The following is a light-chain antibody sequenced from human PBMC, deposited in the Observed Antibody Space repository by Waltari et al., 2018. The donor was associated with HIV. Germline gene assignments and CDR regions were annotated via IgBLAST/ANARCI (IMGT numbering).Light chain of an antibody. Sequence: EIVMTQSPATLSVSPGERATLSCRASQSVSSNLAWYQKKPGQAPRLLIYSGSTRATGIPARFSGSGSGTDFTLTISSLQSEDFAIYYCQQYNNWPWTFGQGTKVEIK. J-gene: IGKJ1*01. CDR3: QQYNNWPWT. V-gene: IGKV3-15*01. CDR2: SGS. CDR1: QSVSSN.